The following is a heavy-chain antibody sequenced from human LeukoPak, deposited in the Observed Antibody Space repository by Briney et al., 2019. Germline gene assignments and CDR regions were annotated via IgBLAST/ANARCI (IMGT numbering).Heavy chain of an antibody. CDR3: ARGPGGTSDY. CDR1: GYTFTNYY. J-gene: IGHJ4*02. CDR2: INPSGGST. V-gene: IGHV1-46*01. D-gene: IGHD2-8*02. Sequence: ASVKVSCKASGYTFTNYYIHWVRQAPGQGLEWMGIINPSGGSTVYAQKFQGRVAVTSDTSTRTVYMDLSSLKSEDTAVYYCARGPGGTSDYWGQGTVVAVSS.